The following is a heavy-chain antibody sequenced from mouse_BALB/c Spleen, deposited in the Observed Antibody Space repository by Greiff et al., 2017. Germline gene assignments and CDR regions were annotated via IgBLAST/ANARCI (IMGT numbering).Heavy chain of an antibody. J-gene: IGHJ3*01. D-gene: IGHD1-1*01. CDR3: AKHSYYYGSSPWFAY. CDR1: GFSLTDYG. Sequence: VQLVESGPGLVAPSQSLSITCTVSGFSLTDYGVSWIRQPPGKGLEWLGVIWGGGSTYYNSALKSRLSISKDNSKSQVFLKMNSLQTDDTAMYYCAKHSYYYGSSPWFAYWGQGTLVTVSA. CDR2: IWGGGST. V-gene: IGHV2-6-5*01.